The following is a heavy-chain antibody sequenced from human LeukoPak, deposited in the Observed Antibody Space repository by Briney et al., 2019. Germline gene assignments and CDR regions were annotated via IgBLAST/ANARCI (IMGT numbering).Heavy chain of an antibody. J-gene: IGHJ4*02. D-gene: IGHD2-2*01. CDR2: IIPIFGIA. CDR3: ARDVRDVDCSSTSCQGDY. V-gene: IGHV1-69*04. CDR1: GGTFSSYA. Sequence: GASVKVSCKASGGTFSSYAISWVRQAPGQGLEWMGRIIPIFGIANYAQKFQGRVTITADKSTSTAYMELSSLRSEDTAAYYCARDVRDVDCSSTSCQGDYWGQGTLVTVSS.